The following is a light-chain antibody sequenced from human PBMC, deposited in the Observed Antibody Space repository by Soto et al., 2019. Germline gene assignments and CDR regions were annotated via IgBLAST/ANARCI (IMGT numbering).Light chain of an antibody. Sequence: DIQMTQSPSTLSASVGDRVTITCRASQSISSWLAWYQQKPGKAPKLLIYDASSLESGVPSRFSGSGSGTEFTLTISSLQPYDFATYYCQQYNSYAPTFGQGTKVEI. CDR3: QQYNSYAPT. V-gene: IGKV1-5*01. CDR2: DAS. CDR1: QSISSW. J-gene: IGKJ1*01.